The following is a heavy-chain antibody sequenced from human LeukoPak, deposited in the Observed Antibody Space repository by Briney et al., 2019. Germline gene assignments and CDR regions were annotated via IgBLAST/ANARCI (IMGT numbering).Heavy chain of an antibody. Sequence: SETLSLTCTVSGGSISSGGYYWSWIRQHPGKGLEWIGYIYYSGSTYYNPSLKSRVTISVDTSKNQFSLKLSSVTAADTAVYYCARGRERIRVAFDIWGQGTMVTVSS. J-gene: IGHJ3*02. CDR1: GGSISSGGYY. CDR3: ARGRERIRVAFDI. CDR2: IYYSGST. V-gene: IGHV4-31*03. D-gene: IGHD1-1*01.